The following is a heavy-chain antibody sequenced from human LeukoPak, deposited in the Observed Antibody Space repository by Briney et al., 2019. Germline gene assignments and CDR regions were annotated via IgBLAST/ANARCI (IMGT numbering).Heavy chain of an antibody. CDR3: AKDGGYTPYYFDY. Sequence: GGSLRLPCAASGFTFSSYAMSWVRQAPGKGLEWVSAISGSGGSTYYADSVKGRFTISRDNSKNTLYLQMNSLRAEDTAVYYCAKDGGYTPYYFDYWGQGTLVTVSS. CDR1: GFTFSSYA. V-gene: IGHV3-23*01. CDR2: ISGSGGST. D-gene: IGHD5-18*01. J-gene: IGHJ4*02.